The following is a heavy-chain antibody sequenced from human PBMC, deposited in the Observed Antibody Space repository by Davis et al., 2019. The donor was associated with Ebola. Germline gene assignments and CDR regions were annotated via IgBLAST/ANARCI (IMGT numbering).Heavy chain of an antibody. CDR2: IRSKANSYAT. V-gene: IGHV3-73*01. D-gene: IGHD3-16*01. CDR1: GFTFSGSA. CDR3: TKGGGAGGREDDY. J-gene: IGHJ4*02. Sequence: GESLKISCAASGFTFSGSAMHWVRQASGKGLEWVGRIRSKANSYATAYAASVKGRFTISRDDSKNTAYLQMNSLKTVDTAVYSCTKGGGAGGREDDYWGQGTLVTVSS.